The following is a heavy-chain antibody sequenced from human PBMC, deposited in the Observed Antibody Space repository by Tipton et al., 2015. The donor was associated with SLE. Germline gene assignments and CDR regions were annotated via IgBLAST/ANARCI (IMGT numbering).Heavy chain of an antibody. V-gene: IGHV4-4*07. CDR1: GGSISSYY. CDR3: ASLGMDYYFDL. CDR2: IYSSGST. J-gene: IGHJ2*01. Sequence: TLSLTCTVSGGSISSYYWSWIRQPAGKGLEWIGRIYSSGSTNYNPSLKSRVTISVDTSKNQFSLRLSSATAADTALYYCASLGMDYYFDLWGRGTLVTVSS. D-gene: IGHD7-27*01.